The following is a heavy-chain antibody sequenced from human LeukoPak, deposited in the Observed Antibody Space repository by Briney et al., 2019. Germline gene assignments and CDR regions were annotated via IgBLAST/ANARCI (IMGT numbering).Heavy chain of an antibody. CDR3: ARSTSRSARLQIYFDY. CDR1: GGSFSSFV. V-gene: IGHV1-69*04. CDR2: IIPVLGVS. D-gene: IGHD4-11*01. Sequence: SVKVSCKASGGSFSSFVITWVRQAPGQGLEWMGRIIPVLGVSNFAQKFQGRVTITADESTSTAYMELSSLRSEDTAVYYCARSTSRSARLQIYFDYWGQGTLVTVSS. J-gene: IGHJ4*02.